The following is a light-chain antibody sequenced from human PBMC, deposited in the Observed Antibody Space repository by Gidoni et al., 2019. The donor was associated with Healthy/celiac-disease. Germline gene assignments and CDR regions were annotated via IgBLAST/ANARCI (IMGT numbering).Light chain of an antibody. V-gene: IGKV3-20*01. Sequence: EIVLTQSPGTLSLSPGERATLSCRASQSVSSSYLAWYQQKPGQAPRLLIYGASSRATGIPDRFSGSGSGTDFTLTISRLEPEDFAVYYCQQYGSSRPITFXQXTRLEIK. CDR2: GAS. CDR1: QSVSSSY. J-gene: IGKJ5*01. CDR3: QQYGSSRPIT.